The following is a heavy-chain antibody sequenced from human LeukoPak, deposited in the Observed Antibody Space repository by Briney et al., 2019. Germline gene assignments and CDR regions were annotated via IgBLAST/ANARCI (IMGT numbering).Heavy chain of an antibody. Sequence: ASVKVSCKASGYTFTGYYMHWVRQAPGQGLEGMGRINPNSGGTNYAQKFQGRVTMTRDTSISTAYMELSRLRSDDTAVYYCVRGLSFPPDLHNWFDPWGQGTLVTVSS. CDR2: INPNSGGT. J-gene: IGHJ5*02. CDR3: VRGLSFPPDLHNWFDP. V-gene: IGHV1-2*06. D-gene: IGHD3-16*02. CDR1: GYTFTGYY.